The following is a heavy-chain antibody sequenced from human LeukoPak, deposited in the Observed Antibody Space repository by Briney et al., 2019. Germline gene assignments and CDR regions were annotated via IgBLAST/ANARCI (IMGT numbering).Heavy chain of an antibody. Sequence: SETLSLTCTVSGGSISSYYWGWIRQPAGKGLEWIGRIYTSGSTNYNPSLKSRVTMSADTSKNQFSLKLSSVTAADTAVYYCARENCSSTSCYYYYYYMDVWGKGTTVTVSS. CDR3: ARENCSSTSCYYYYYYMDV. J-gene: IGHJ6*03. V-gene: IGHV4-4*07. CDR1: GGSISSYY. D-gene: IGHD2-2*01. CDR2: IYTSGST.